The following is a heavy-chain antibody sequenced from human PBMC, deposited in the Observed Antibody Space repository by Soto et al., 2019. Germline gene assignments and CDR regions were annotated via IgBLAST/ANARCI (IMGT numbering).Heavy chain of an antibody. Sequence: EVHLVESGGGLIQPGGSVRLSCEASGFILSDNSMNWVRQTPGKGLEWIVYISSSTRTIYYADSVEGRFTISRDDAKASLHLQINSLRAEDTGVYYCASAGGEWSLVFDNWGQGTLVTVSS. CDR3: ASAGGEWSLVFDN. D-gene: IGHD3-3*01. J-gene: IGHJ4*02. CDR1: GFILSDNS. V-gene: IGHV3-48*01. CDR2: ISSSTRTI.